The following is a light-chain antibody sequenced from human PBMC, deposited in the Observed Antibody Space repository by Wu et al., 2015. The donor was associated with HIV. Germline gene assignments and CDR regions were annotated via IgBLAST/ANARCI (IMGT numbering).Light chain of an antibody. V-gene: IGKV3-20*01. CDR1: QSVSSSY. CDR3: QQYASSPLT. J-gene: IGKJ4*01. Sequence: EIVLTQSPGTLSLSPGERATLSCRASQSVSSSYLAWYQQKPGQAPRLLISGASSRATGIPDRFRGSGSGTDFTLTISRLEPEDFAVFYCQQYASSPLTFGGGTKVEIK. CDR2: GAS.